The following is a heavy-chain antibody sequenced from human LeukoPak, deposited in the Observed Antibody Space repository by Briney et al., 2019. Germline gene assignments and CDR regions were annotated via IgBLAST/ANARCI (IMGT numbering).Heavy chain of an antibody. Sequence: SETLSLTCAVYGGSFSGYYWSWIRQPPGKGLEWIGEINHSGSTNYNPSLKSRVTISVDTSKNQFSLKLSSVTAADTAVYYCARHSGLRSPFDPWGQGTLVTVSS. CDR1: GGSFSGYY. CDR2: INHSGST. V-gene: IGHV4-34*01. CDR3: ARHSGLRSPFDP. D-gene: IGHD3-3*01. J-gene: IGHJ5*02.